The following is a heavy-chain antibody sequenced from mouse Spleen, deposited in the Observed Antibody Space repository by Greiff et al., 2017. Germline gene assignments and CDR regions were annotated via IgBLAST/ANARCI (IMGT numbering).Heavy chain of an antibody. CDR3: ARGNFYYYGSSNWYFDV. CDR2: IYPYNGGT. J-gene: IGHJ1*01. CDR1: GYTFTDYN. Sequence: VQLQQSGPELVKPGASVKISCKASGYTFTDYNMHWVKQSHGKSLEWIGYIYPYNGGTGYNQKFKSKATLTVDNSSSTAYMELRSLTSEDSAVYYCARGNFYYYGSSNWYFDVWGAGTTVTVSS. V-gene: IGHV1S29*02. D-gene: IGHD1-1*01.